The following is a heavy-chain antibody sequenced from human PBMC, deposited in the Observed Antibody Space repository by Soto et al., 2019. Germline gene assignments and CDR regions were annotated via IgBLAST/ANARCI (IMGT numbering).Heavy chain of an antibody. J-gene: IGHJ5*02. V-gene: IGHV3-13*01. CDR1: GFTFSAYD. CDR2: IGTQHDT. Sequence: EVQLVESGGGLVQPGGSLRLSCAASGFTFSAYDMHWVRQPAGKGLEWVSTIGTQHDTYYPDSVKGRFTVSRENAKNSLYLQMNSLRTGDPAVYYCARQASYWPGGGGWFDPWGQGTLVTVSS. CDR3: ARQASYWPGGGGWFDP. D-gene: IGHD2-8*02.